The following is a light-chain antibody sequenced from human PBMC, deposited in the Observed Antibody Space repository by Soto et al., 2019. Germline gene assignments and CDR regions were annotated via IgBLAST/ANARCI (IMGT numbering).Light chain of an antibody. CDR3: QQSHITQYS. J-gene: IGKJ2*03. CDR1: QTINRD. Sequence: DIRLTQSPPSLSASVGDRVTISCRASQTINRDLHWYQHRPGEAPNLLISRASSLQSGVPSRFSGSGFGTDFTLTISSMQREDFATYYCQQSHITQYSFGQGTKVDIK. V-gene: IGKV1-39*01. CDR2: RAS.